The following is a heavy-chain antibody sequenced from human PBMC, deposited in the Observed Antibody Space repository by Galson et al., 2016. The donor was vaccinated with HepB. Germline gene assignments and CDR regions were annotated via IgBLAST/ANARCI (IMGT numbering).Heavy chain of an antibody. D-gene: IGHD4/OR15-4a*01. V-gene: IGHV1-69*13. Sequence: SVKVSCKASGGSFSNFAISWVRQAPGQGLEWMGGTIPMFGTANYAQKFQGRVTITADESTSTAYMELSSLTSEDTAVYYCARGAQSTMLPRGGSWFDFWGQGTLVTVSS. CDR3: ARGAQSTMLPRGGSWFDF. CDR2: TIPMFGTA. CDR1: GGSFSNFA. J-gene: IGHJ5*01.